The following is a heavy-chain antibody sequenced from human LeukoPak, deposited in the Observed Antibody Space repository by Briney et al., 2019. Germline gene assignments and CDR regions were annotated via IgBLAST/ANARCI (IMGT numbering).Heavy chain of an antibody. D-gene: IGHD1-1*01. V-gene: IGHV3-7*01. CDR1: RFTFSSSW. CDR3: ARNLAYNAFDI. CDR2: IKEDGSQK. J-gene: IGHJ3*02. Sequence: PGGSLRLSCAASRFTFSSSWMTWVRQPLGKGLEYVANIKEDGSQKYYEDSVKGRFTISRDSVKNSLYLQMDSLRAEDTAVYFCARNLAYNAFDIWGQGTVVTVSS.